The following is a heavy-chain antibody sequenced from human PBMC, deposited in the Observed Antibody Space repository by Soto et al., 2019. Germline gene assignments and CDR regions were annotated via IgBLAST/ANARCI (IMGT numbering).Heavy chain of an antibody. CDR3: ARFVRSCSGTTCYTRADV. CDR2: INHSGST. CDR1: GGSFSGYY. D-gene: IGHD2-2*02. J-gene: IGHJ6*02. V-gene: IGHV4-34*01. Sequence: SETLSLTCAVYGGSFSGYYWSWIRQPPGKGLEWIGEINHSGSTNYNPSLKSRVTMSVDTSKNQFSLKLRSVIVADTAVYHCARFVRSCSGTTCYTRADVWGQGTTVTVSS.